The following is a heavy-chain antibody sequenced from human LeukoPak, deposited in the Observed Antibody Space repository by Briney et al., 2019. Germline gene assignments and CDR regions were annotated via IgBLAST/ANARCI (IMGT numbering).Heavy chain of an antibody. Sequence: ASVKVSCKASGYTFTSYDINWVRQATGQGLEWMGWMNPNSGNTGYAQKFQGRVTMTRNTSISTAYMELSSLRSEDTAVYYCARGAVAATPNWFDPWGQGTLVTVSS. CDR2: MNPNSGNT. D-gene: IGHD2-15*01. V-gene: IGHV1-8*01. J-gene: IGHJ5*02. CDR1: GYTFTSYD. CDR3: ARGAVAATPNWFDP.